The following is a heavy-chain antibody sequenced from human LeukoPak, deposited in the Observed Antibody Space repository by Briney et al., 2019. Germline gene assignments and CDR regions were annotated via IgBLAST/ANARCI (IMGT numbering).Heavy chain of an antibody. V-gene: IGHV3-23*01. CDR2: ISGSGGTT. D-gene: IGHD3-22*01. CDR1: GFTVSSNY. J-gene: IGHJ6*02. Sequence: GGSLRLSCAASGFTVSSNYMSWVRQAPGQGLHWVSAISGSGGTTYYADSVKGRFNISRDNSKSTLYLEMNSLRAEDTAVYYCARAAGGSSYDRMDVWGQGTTVTVSS. CDR3: ARAAGGSSYDRMDV.